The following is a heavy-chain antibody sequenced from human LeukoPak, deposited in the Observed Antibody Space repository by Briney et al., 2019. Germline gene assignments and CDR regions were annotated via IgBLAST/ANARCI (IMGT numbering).Heavy chain of an antibody. J-gene: IGHJ4*02. CDR2: IYYSGST. CDR1: GGSISSSSYY. V-gene: IGHV4-39*07. D-gene: IGHD3-22*01. Sequence: RSSETLSLTCTVSGGSISSSSYYWGWIRQPPGKGLEWIGSIYYSGSTYYNPSLKGRVTISVDTSKNQFSLKLSSVTAADTAVYYCARDSSGYETDYWGQGTLVTVSS. CDR3: ARDSSGYETDY.